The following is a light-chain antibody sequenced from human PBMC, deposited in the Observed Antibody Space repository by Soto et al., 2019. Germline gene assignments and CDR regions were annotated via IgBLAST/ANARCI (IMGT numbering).Light chain of an antibody. V-gene: IGLV2-11*01. Sequence: QSALTEPRSVSGSPGQSVTISCTGTSSDVGRYNYVSWYQQHPGKVPKLMIYDVSKRPSGVPDRFSGSKSGNTASLTISGLQADDEADYYCCSYAGRSTPYVFGTGTKVTVL. CDR2: DVS. CDR3: CSYAGRSTPYV. CDR1: SSDVGRYNY. J-gene: IGLJ1*01.